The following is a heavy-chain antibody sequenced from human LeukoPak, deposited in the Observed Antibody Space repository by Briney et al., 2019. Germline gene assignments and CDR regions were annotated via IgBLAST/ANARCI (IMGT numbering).Heavy chain of an antibody. J-gene: IGHJ3*01. Sequence: PSQTLSLTCTVSGGSISSGGYYWSWIRQHPGKGLEWIGYIYYSGSTYYNPSLQSRVAISTDTSKNQFSLRLTSVTAADTAVYYCARGLVAANPGSFDVWGQGTMVTVSS. V-gene: IGHV4-31*03. CDR3: ARGLVAANPGSFDV. CDR2: IYYSGST. CDR1: GGSISSGGYY. D-gene: IGHD2-15*01.